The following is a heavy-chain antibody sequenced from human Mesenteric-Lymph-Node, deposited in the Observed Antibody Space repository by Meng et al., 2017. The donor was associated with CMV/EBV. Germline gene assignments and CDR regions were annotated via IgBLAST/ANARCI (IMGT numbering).Heavy chain of an antibody. CDR3: ARDEYYDSSGYYWFDP. V-gene: IGHV3-21*01. CDR2: ISSSSSYI. J-gene: IGHJ5*02. CDR1: GFTFSSYR. Sequence: GESLKISCAATGFTFSSYRMNWVRQAPGKGLEWVSSISSSSSYIYYADSVKGRFTISRDNAKNSLYLQMNSLRAEDTAVYYCARDEYYDSSGYYWFDPWGQGTLVTVSS. D-gene: IGHD3-22*01.